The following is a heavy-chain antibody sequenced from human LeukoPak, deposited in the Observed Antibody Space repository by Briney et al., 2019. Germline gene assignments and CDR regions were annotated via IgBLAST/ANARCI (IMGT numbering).Heavy chain of an antibody. J-gene: IGHJ5*02. Sequence: PSETLSLTCTVSGSMYNYYWSWIRQPPGKGLEWIGYIHYNGITNYSPSLKSRVTMSLDTSKNQFSLKLNSVTAADTAVYYCARADIAATGEWSNWFDPWGQGTLVTVSS. V-gene: IGHV4-59*08. CDR1: GSMYNYY. CDR3: ARADIAATGEWSNWFDP. CDR2: IHYNGIT. D-gene: IGHD6-13*01.